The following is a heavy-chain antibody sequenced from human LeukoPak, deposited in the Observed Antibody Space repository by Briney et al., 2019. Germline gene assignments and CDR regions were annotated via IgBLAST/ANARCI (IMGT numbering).Heavy chain of an antibody. V-gene: IGHV1-69*04. CDR3: ARVPYGSGSYYNRFDY. CDR1: GGTFNSYA. CDR2: IIPILGIA. Sequence: ASVKVSCKASGGTFNSYAISWVRQAPGQGLEWMGRIIPILGIANYAQKFQGRVTITADKSTSTAYMELSSLRSEDTAVYYCARVPYGSGSYYNRFDYWGQGTLVTVSS. J-gene: IGHJ4*02. D-gene: IGHD3-10*01.